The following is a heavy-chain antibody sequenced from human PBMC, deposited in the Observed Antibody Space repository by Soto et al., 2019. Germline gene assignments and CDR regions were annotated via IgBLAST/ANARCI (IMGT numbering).Heavy chain of an antibody. CDR1: CDSISTADYY. CDR3: ARGIYSTSSFFDY. D-gene: IGHD6-6*01. V-gene: IGHV4-30-4*01. J-gene: IGHJ4*02. Sequence: KTSETLSLACTLSCDSISTADYYWNWIRQPPGKGLEWIGYIYYRGNTYYIPSLKSRVTISVDTSKNQISLKLNSVTAADTAVYYCARGIYSTSSFFDYWGQGTLVTVSS. CDR2: IYYRGNT.